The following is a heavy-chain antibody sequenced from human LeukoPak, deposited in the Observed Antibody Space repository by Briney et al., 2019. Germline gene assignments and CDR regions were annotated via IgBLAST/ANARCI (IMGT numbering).Heavy chain of an antibody. CDR2: IYPGDSDT. D-gene: IGHD1-26*01. Sequence: VESLKISCKGSGYSFTTYWIGWVRQMPGKGLEWMGIIYPGDSDTRYSPSFQGQVSISAAKSISTAYLQWSSLKASDTAMYYCARGSSYLAHFDYWGQGTLVTVSS. V-gene: IGHV5-51*01. J-gene: IGHJ4*02. CDR3: ARGSSYLAHFDY. CDR1: GYSFTTYW.